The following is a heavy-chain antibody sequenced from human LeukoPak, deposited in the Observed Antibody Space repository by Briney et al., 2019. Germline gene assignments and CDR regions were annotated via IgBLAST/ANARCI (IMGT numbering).Heavy chain of an antibody. Sequence: SETLSLTCAVSGYSISTAYYWGWIRQPPGKGLEWIGSMYQSGTTYYNPSLKSRVTIALDTSKNQFSLKLSSVTAAHTAVYYCARVKRGYCSSTRCPDSRWNYYYYYYMDVWGKGTTVTVSS. CDR3: ARVKRGYCSSTRCPDSRWNYYYYYYMDV. J-gene: IGHJ6*03. CDR2: MYQSGTT. CDR1: GYSISTAYY. V-gene: IGHV4-38-2*01. D-gene: IGHD2-2*01.